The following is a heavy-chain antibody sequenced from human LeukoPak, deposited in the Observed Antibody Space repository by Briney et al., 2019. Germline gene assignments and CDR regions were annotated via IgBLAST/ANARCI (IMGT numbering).Heavy chain of an antibody. D-gene: IGHD5-18*01. Sequence: ASVKVSCKASGYTFTGYYMHWVRQAPGQGLEWMGWINPNSGGTNYAQKFQGRVTMTRDTSISTAYMELSRLRSDDTAVYYCARVTAPYYNYYMYVWGKGTTVTVSS. CDR1: GYTFTGYY. CDR3: ARVTAPYYNYYMYV. V-gene: IGHV1-2*02. CDR2: INPNSGGT. J-gene: IGHJ6*03.